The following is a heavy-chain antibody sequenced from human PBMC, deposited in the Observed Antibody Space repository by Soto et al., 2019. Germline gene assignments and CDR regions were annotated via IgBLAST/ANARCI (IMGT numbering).Heavy chain of an antibody. CDR3: ARENSRDYHYGMDV. Sequence: QVQLQESGPGLVKPSKTLSLTCTVSGGSISVGGYYWSWIRQHPGKGLEWIGYIYYSGSTYYNPSLKSRVTISVDTSKNQFSLNLSSVTAADTAVYYCARENSRDYHYGMDVWGQGTTVTVSS. CDR2: IYYSGST. J-gene: IGHJ6*02. D-gene: IGHD6-13*01. V-gene: IGHV4-31*03. CDR1: GGSISVGGYY.